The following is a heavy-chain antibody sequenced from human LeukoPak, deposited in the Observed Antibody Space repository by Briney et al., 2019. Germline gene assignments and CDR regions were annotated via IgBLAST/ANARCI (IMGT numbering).Heavy chain of an antibody. D-gene: IGHD3-3*01. Sequence: PGRSLRLSCAASGFTFSSYAMHWVRQAPGKGLEGVAVISYDGSNKYYADSVKGRFTISRDNSKNTLYLQMNSLRAEDTAVYYCARGFLEWLLSYGMDVWGQGTTVTVSS. V-gene: IGHV3-30-3*01. CDR1: GFTFSSYA. J-gene: IGHJ6*02. CDR2: ISYDGSNK. CDR3: ARGFLEWLLSYGMDV.